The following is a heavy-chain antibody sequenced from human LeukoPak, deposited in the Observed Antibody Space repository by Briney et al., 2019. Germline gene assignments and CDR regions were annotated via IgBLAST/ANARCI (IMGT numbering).Heavy chain of an antibody. Sequence: ASVKVSCKVSGYTLTELSMHWVRQAPGKGLEWMGGFDPEDGETIYAQKFQGRVTMTEDTSTDTAYMELSSLRSEDTAVYYCATEGFNYCDSSGYSFDYWGQGTLVTVSS. CDR3: ATEGFNYCDSSGYSFDY. J-gene: IGHJ4*02. CDR1: GYTLTELS. CDR2: FDPEDGET. D-gene: IGHD3-22*01. V-gene: IGHV1-24*01.